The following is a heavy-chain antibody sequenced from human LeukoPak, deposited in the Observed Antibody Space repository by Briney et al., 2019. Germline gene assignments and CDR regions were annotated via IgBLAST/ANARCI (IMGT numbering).Heavy chain of an antibody. CDR2: INPKNGDT. CDR1: GYIFKDYY. V-gene: IGHV1-2*02. D-gene: IGHD6-13*01. Sequence: GASVKVSCKASGYIFKDYYIHWMRQAPGQGLEWMGWINPKNGDTNYAQKFQGRVTMARDSSISTAYMELSRLRSDDTAVYYCARDLAQSSRYYYYYYMDVWGKGTTVTISS. CDR3: ARDLAQSSRYYYYYYMDV. J-gene: IGHJ6*03.